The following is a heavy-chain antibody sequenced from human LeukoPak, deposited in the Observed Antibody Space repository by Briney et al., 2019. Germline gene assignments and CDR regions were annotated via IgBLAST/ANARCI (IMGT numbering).Heavy chain of an antibody. CDR1: GFTFSSYG. D-gene: IGHD6-19*01. CDR2: ISYDGSNK. J-gene: IGHJ4*02. Sequence: GGSLRLSCAASGFTFSSYGMHWVRQAPGRGLEWVAVISYDGSNKYYADSVKGRFTISRDNSKNTLYLQMNSLRAEDTAVYYCAKDQIISSGCIDYWGQGTPVTVSS. V-gene: IGHV3-30*18. CDR3: AKDQIISSGCIDY.